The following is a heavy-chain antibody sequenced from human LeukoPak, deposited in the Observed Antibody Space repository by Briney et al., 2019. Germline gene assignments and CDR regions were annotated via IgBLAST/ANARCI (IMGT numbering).Heavy chain of an antibody. Sequence: ASVKVSCKASGYTFTSYYMHWVRQAPGQGLEWMGIINPSGGSTSYAQKFQGRVTMTRDMSTSTVYMELSSLRSEDTAVYYCARERSSGWYRSGQEKVGAFDIWGQGTMVTVSS. D-gene: IGHD6-19*01. V-gene: IGHV1-46*01. CDR3: ARERSSGWYRSGQEKVGAFDI. CDR2: INPSGGST. CDR1: GYTFTSYY. J-gene: IGHJ3*02.